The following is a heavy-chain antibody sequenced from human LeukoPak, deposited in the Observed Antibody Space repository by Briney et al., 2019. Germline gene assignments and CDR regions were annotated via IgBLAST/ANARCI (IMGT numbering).Heavy chain of an antibody. CDR2: ISGSGGST. CDR3: AKDRGLLFGEFHDY. Sequence: GGSLGLSCAASGFTFSSYAMSWVRQAPGKGLEWVSAISGSGGSTYYADSVKGRSTISRDNSKNTLYLQMNSLRAEDTAVYYCAKDRGLLFGEFHDYWGQGTQVTVSS. D-gene: IGHD3-10*02. CDR1: GFTFSSYA. J-gene: IGHJ4*02. V-gene: IGHV3-23*01.